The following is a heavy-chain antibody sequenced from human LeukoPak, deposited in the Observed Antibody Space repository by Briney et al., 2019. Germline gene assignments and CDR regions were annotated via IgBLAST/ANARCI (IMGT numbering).Heavy chain of an antibody. CDR1: GFTFSSYS. D-gene: IGHD3-9*01. Sequence: GGSLRLSCAASGFTFSSYSMHWVRQAPGKGLEWVSYISTSSKIIYYADSVKGRFTISRDSAKNSLYLQMNSLRADDTAVYYCTRDWDDYDILSGFYGWGQGTLVTVSS. CDR3: TRDWDDYDILSGFYG. J-gene: IGHJ4*02. V-gene: IGHV3-48*04. CDR2: ISTSSKII.